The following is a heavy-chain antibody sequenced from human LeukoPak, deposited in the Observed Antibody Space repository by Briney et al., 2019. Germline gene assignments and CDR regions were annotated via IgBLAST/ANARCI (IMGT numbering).Heavy chain of an antibody. D-gene: IGHD6-13*01. J-gene: IGHJ5*02. V-gene: IGHV4-4*09. Sequence: SETLSLTCTVSGGSISSYYWSWTRQPPGKGLEWVGNIYTSGSTNYNPSLKSRVTISVDTSKNQFSLKLSSVTAADTAVYYCASTSRKGIATTADSQPRWFDPWGQGTLVTVSS. CDR2: IYTSGST. CDR3: ASTSRKGIATTADSQPRWFDP. CDR1: GGSISSYY.